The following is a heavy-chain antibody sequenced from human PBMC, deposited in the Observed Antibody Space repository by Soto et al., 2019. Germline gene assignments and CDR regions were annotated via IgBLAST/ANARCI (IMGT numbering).Heavy chain of an antibody. D-gene: IGHD1-26*01. V-gene: IGHV3-30-3*01. CDR3: ARDWFRAFRAASYRSFFAY. Sequence: VGSLRLSCAASGFTFSSYAMHWVRQAPGKGLEWVAVISYDGSNKYYADSVKGRFTISRDNSKNTLYLQMNSLRAEDTAVYYCARDWFRAFRAASYRSFFAYWGQGTLVTVSS. CDR1: GFTFSSYA. CDR2: ISYDGSNK. J-gene: IGHJ4*02.